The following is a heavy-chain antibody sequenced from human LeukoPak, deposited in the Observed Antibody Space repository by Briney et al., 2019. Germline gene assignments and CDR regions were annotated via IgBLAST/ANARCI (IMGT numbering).Heavy chain of an antibody. D-gene: IGHD4-17*01. Sequence: ASVKVSCKASGYTFTSYDIHWVRQATGQGLEWMGRMNPNRGDTDYAQKFQGRVTMTRDTSISTAYMELSSLSSDDTAVYYCARTMTTLTTHGELDFWGQGTLVTVSS. CDR3: ARTMTTLTTHGELDF. V-gene: IGHV1-8*01. CDR1: GYTFTSYD. J-gene: IGHJ4*02. CDR2: MNPNRGDT.